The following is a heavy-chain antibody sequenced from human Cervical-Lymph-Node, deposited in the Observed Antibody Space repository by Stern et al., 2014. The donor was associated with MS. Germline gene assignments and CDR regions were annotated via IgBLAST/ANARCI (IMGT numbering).Heavy chain of an antibody. CDR3: ARLRSGSYYGYFQH. D-gene: IGHD1-26*01. CDR1: GGTFSSYA. CDR2: IIPLFGTA. Sequence: QVQLGQSGAEVKKPGSSVKVSCKASGGTFSSYALSWVRQAPGPGLEWRGGIIPLFGTANYAQKFQGRVTITADESTSTAYMELSSLRSEDTAVYYCARLRSGSYYGYFQHWGQGTLVTVSS. V-gene: IGHV1-69*01. J-gene: IGHJ1*01.